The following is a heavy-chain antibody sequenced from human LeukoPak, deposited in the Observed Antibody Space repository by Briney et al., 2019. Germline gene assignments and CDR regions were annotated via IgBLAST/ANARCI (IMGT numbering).Heavy chain of an antibody. D-gene: IGHD2-8*01. CDR3: STDPRLLMY. J-gene: IGHJ4*01. V-gene: IGHV3-23*01. CDR2: ISGSGGST. CDR1: GFTFRSYH. Sequence: GGSLRLSCAASGFTFRSYHMGWVRQAPGKGLEWVSAISGSGGSTYYADSVKGRFTISRDNSKNTLYLQMNSLRPEDTALYYCSTDPRLLMYWGHGTLVTVSS.